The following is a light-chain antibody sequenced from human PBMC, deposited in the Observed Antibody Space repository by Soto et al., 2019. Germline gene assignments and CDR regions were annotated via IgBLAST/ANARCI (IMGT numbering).Light chain of an antibody. CDR3: SSYTSSSSNV. V-gene: IGLV2-14*01. CDR2: DVS. Sequence: QSVLTQPASVSGSPGQSITISCTGTSSDVGGYSYVSWYQQCPGKAPKLMILDVSYRPSGVSNRFSGSKSGNTASLTISGLQAEDEADYYCSSYTSSSSNVFGTGTKVTVL. J-gene: IGLJ1*01. CDR1: SSDVGGYSY.